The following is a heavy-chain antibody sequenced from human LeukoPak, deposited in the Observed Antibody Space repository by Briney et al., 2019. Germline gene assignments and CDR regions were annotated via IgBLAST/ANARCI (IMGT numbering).Heavy chain of an antibody. CDR3: ARGRKRFLEWLLYPRAFDI. V-gene: IGHV4-30-4*08. D-gene: IGHD3-3*01. Sequence: SETLSLTCTVSGASITSGDYYWSWLRQPPGKGLEWIGYIYYSESAYYNPSLMSRLTISIDTSKNQFSLKLSSVTAADTAVYYCARGRKRFLEWLLYPRAFDIWGQGTMVTVSS. CDR1: GASITSGDYY. CDR2: IYYSESA. J-gene: IGHJ3*02.